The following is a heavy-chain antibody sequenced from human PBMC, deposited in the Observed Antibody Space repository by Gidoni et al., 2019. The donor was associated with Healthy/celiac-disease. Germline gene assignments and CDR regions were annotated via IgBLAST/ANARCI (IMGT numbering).Heavy chain of an antibody. J-gene: IGHJ5*02. CDR1: GFPLSNAG. V-gene: IGHV3-15*01. CDR2: IKSKTDGGKT. Sequence: EVQRVESGGGVVEPGRSLRLPCAPSGFPLSNAGMSWVRQAQGKGLDWVGRIKSKTDGGKTDYAAPVKGRYAISRDNTKNTLYLQINSLKTEDTAVYYCTTDRNQLLFPNGFDPWGQGTLVTVSS. CDR3: TTDRNQLLFPNGFDP. D-gene: IGHD2-2*01.